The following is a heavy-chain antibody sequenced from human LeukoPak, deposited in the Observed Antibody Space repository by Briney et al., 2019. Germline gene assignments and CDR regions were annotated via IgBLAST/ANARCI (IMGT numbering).Heavy chain of an antibody. J-gene: IGHJ4*02. CDR1: GYTLTELS. CDR3: ATDSYYYDSSGYWLAY. CDR2: FDPEDGET. Sequence: ASVKVSCKVSGYTLTELSMHWVRQAPGKGLEWMGGFDPEDGETIYAQKFQGRVTMTEDTSTDTAYMELSSLRSEDTAVYYCATDSYYYDSSGYWLAYWGQGTLVTVSS. D-gene: IGHD3-22*01. V-gene: IGHV1-24*01.